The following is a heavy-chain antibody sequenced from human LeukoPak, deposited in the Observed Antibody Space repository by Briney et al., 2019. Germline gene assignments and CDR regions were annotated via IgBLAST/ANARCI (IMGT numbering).Heavy chain of an antibody. Sequence: TLSFTCTVSGGSISSGGYYWSWIRQHPGKGLEWIGYIYYSGSTYYNPSLKSRVTISVDTSKNQFSLKLSSVTAADTAVYYCARGSSGWYLRSAFDYWGQGTLVTVSS. CDR1: GGSISSGGYY. D-gene: IGHD6-19*01. J-gene: IGHJ4*02. V-gene: IGHV4-31*03. CDR2: IYYSGST. CDR3: ARGSSGWYLRSAFDY.